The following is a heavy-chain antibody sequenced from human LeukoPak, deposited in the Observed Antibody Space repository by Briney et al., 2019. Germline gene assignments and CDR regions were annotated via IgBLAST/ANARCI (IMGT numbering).Heavy chain of an antibody. CDR2: INHNGNVN. CDR1: GFTFSSYW. J-gene: IGHJ4*02. Sequence: GGFLRLSCAASGFTFSSYWMNWARQAPGKGLEWVASINHNGNVNYYVDSVKGRFTISRDNAKNSLYLQMNSLRAEDTAVYYCATYSSSSFDYWGQGTLVTVSS. D-gene: IGHD6-6*01. V-gene: IGHV3-7*01. CDR3: ATYSSSSFDY.